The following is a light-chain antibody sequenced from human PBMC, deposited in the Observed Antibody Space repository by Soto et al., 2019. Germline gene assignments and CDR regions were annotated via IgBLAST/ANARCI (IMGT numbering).Light chain of an antibody. J-gene: IGKJ1*01. V-gene: IGKV1-39*01. CDR1: QSISSY. CDR2: AAS. CDR3: QQSYSTPWT. Sequence: DIQMTQSPSSLSASVGDRVTITCRASQSISSYLNWYQQKPGKAPKLLIYAASSLQSGVPSRFSGSGSGTDFTLTISRLQPEDFATYYCQQSYSTPWTFGKGTKVEIK.